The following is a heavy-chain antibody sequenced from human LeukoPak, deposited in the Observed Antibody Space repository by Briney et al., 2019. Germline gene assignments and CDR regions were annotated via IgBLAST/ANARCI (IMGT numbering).Heavy chain of an antibody. V-gene: IGHV1-8*01. CDR3: AREYRHQPD. J-gene: IGHJ4*02. D-gene: IGHD5-12*01. CDR1: GYTFTSYD. CDR2: MNPNSGNT. Sequence: ASVKISCKASGYTFTSYDINWLRQASGQGLEWMGWMNPNSGNTGYAQKFQGRFTMTWDTSISTAYMELSSLRSEDTAVYYCAREYRHQPDWGQGTLVTVSS.